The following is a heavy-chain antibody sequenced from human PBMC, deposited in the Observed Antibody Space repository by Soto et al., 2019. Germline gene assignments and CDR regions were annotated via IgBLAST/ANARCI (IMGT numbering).Heavy chain of an antibody. CDR3: AKDREVRGVVPYYYYMDV. J-gene: IGHJ6*03. CDR1: GFTFSSYG. Sequence: GGSLRLSCAASGFTFSSYGMHWVRQAPGKGLEWVAVISYDGSNKYYADSVKGRSTISRDNSKNTLYLQMNSLRAEDTAVYYCAKDREVRGVVPYYYYMDVWGKGTTVTVSS. V-gene: IGHV3-30*18. D-gene: IGHD3-10*01. CDR2: ISYDGSNK.